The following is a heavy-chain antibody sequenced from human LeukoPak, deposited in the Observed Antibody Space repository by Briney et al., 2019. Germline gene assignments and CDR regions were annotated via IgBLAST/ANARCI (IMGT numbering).Heavy chain of an antibody. CDR1: GFTFSSNI. V-gene: IGHV3-30*04. Sequence: GGSLRLFCAASGFTFSSNIMHWVRQPPGKGLEWVAVISYDGSHKYYADSVKGRFTISRDNSKNTPFLQMNSLRAEDTAVYYCARAKDYDFWSGYFDYWGQGTLVTVSS. D-gene: IGHD3-3*01. J-gene: IGHJ4*02. CDR2: ISYDGSHK. CDR3: ARAKDYDFWSGYFDY.